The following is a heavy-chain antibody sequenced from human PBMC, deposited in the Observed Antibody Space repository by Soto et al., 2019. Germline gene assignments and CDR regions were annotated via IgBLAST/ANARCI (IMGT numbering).Heavy chain of an antibody. CDR2: ISAYNGNT. J-gene: IGHJ4*02. CDR1: GYTFTSYG. V-gene: IGHV1-18*01. Sequence: GASVKVSCTASGYTFTSYGISWVRQAPGQGLEWMGWISAYNGNTNYAQKLQGRVTMTTDTSTSTAYMELRSLRSDDTAVYYCARVRVTIFGVARGYFDYWGQGTLVTVPQ. CDR3: ARVRVTIFGVARGYFDY. D-gene: IGHD3-3*01.